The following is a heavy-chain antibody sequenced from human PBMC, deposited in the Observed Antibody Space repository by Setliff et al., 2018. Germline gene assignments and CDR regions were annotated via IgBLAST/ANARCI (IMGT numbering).Heavy chain of an antibody. CDR3: AKEEGFTKPFGN. D-gene: IGHD3-16*01. Sequence: PGGSLRLSCAASGFSVSNYGMNWVRQAPGKGMEWVSGVGGSGTIYYADSVRGRFIVSRDNSKNTLDLQMNSLRADDTAVYYCAKEEGFTKPFGNWGQGTLVTVSS. CDR2: VGGSGTI. J-gene: IGHJ4*02. CDR1: GFSVSNYG. V-gene: IGHV3-23*01.